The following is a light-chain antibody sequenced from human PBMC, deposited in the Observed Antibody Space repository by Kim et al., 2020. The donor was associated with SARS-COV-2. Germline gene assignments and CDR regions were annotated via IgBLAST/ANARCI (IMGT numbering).Light chain of an antibody. J-gene: IGKJ2*01. CDR3: QQSYSTPPDT. Sequence: SVGDRVTITCRASQSIRNYLNWYQQKPGKAPKLLIYAASSLQSGVPSRFSGSGSGTDFTLTISSLQPEDFATYYCQQSYSTPPDTFGQGTKLEI. CDR1: QSIRNY. CDR2: AAS. V-gene: IGKV1-39*01.